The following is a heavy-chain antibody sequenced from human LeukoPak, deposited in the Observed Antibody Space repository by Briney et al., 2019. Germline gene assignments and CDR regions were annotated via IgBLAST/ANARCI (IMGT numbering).Heavy chain of an antibody. D-gene: IGHD1-1*01. CDR1: GFSTRRVDY. CDR3: SRPGHSYYYMDV. J-gene: IGHJ6*03. CDR2: IDYIGTA. Sequence: SGTLSLSRTVSGFSTRRVDYWAGVRPPPGKGRGWIGTIDYIGTASYNPSLTRRVTISSSKSRTNFSLTLSSVTAPHPAVHYCSRPGHSYYYMDVWGKATTVTV. V-gene: IGHV4-38-2*02.